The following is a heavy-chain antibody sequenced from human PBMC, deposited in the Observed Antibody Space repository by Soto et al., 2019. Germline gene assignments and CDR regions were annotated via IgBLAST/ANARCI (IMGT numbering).Heavy chain of an antibody. Sequence: EVQLVESGGGLVQPGGSLRLSCAASGFTVSSNYMSWVRQAPGKGLEWVSVIYSGGSTYYADSVKGRFTISRDNSKNTLYLQMNSLRAEDTAVYYCARDSMVRGVISYYYYMDVWGKRTTVTVSS. CDR2: IYSGGST. D-gene: IGHD3-10*01. CDR1: GFTVSSNY. J-gene: IGHJ6*03. CDR3: ARDSMVRGVISYYYYMDV. V-gene: IGHV3-66*01.